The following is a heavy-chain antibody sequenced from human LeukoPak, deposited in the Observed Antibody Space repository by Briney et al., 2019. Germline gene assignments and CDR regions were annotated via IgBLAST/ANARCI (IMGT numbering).Heavy chain of an antibody. CDR2: ISDDSNYI. D-gene: IGHD2-2*01. J-gene: IGHJ4*02. CDR3: ANHLACGSTSCPSFDY. CDR1: GFTFSDYS. Sequence: GGSLRLSCAASGFTFSDYSMNWVRQAPGKGLEWVSSISDDSNYIEYADSVKGRFTISRDNAKNSLYLQMNSLGAEDTAVYYCANHLACGSTSCPSFDYWGQGTLVTVSS. V-gene: IGHV3-21*01.